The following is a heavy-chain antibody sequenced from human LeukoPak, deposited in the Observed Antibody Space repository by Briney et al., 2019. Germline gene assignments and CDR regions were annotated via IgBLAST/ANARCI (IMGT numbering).Heavy chain of an antibody. CDR2: INSDGSST. V-gene: IGHV3-74*01. D-gene: IGHD3-3*01. J-gene: IGHJ3*02. CDR3: VDPVGDAFDI. CDR1: GFTFSRYW. Sequence: PGGSLRLSCAASGFTFSRYWMHWARQVPGRGLVWVSHINSDGSSTTYADSVKGRFTISRDNAKNTLYLQMNSLRGEDTGVYYCVDPVGDAFDIWGQGTVVTVSS.